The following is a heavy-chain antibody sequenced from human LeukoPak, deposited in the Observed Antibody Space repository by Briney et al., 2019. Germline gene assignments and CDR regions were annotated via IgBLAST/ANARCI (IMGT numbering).Heavy chain of an antibody. J-gene: IGHJ4*02. CDR1: DGSISSSSYY. CDR3: ARHLYNSSPVV. D-gene: IGHD3-22*01. Sequence: PSETLSLTCTVSDGSISSSSYYWGWIRQPPGKGLEWIGIIYYTGTTYYSPSLKSRVTMSVDTSKNQFSLKLSSVTAADTAVYYCARHLYNSSPVVWGQGTLVTVSS. CDR2: IYYTGTT. V-gene: IGHV4-39*01.